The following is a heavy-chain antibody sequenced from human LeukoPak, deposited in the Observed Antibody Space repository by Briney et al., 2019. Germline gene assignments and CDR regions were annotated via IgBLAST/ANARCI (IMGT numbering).Heavy chain of an antibody. CDR3: AVLDPLFDS. J-gene: IGHJ4*02. CDR2: IYYSGST. V-gene: IGHV4-39*01. D-gene: IGHD4/OR15-4a*01. CDR1: GGSISSSSYY. Sequence: SETLSLTCTVSGGSISSSSYYWGWIRQPPGKGLEWIGSIYYSGSTYYNPSLKSRVTISVDTSKNQFSLKLSSVTAADTAVYYCAVLDPLFDSWGQGTLVTVSS.